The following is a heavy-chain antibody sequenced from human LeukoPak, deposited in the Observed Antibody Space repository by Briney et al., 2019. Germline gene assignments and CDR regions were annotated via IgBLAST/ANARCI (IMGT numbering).Heavy chain of an antibody. Sequence: ASVKVSCKASGYTFTSYGISWVRQAPGQGLEWMGWISAYNGNTNYAQKLQGRVTMTTDTSTSTAYKELRSLRSDDTAVYYCARIGYYYGSGRPSKIDYWGQGTLVTVSS. V-gene: IGHV1-18*01. D-gene: IGHD3-10*01. CDR1: GYTFTSYG. J-gene: IGHJ4*02. CDR3: ARIGYYYGSGRPSKIDY. CDR2: ISAYNGNT.